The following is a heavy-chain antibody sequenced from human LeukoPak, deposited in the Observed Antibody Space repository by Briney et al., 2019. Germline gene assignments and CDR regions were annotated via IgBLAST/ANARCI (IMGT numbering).Heavy chain of an antibody. J-gene: IGHJ6*03. CDR2: IYYSGST. V-gene: IGHV4-39*07. Sequence: ASETLSLTCTVSGGSISSSSYYWGWIRQPPGMGLEWIGSIYYSGSTYYNPSLKSRVTISVDTSKNQFSLKLSSVTAADTAVYYCARVSGGVRYYYYYMDVWGKGTTVTVSS. D-gene: IGHD2-8*01. CDR1: GGSISSSSYY. CDR3: ARVSGGVRYYYYYMDV.